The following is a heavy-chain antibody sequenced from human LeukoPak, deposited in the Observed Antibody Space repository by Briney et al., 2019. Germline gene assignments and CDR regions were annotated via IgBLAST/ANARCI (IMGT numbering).Heavy chain of an antibody. Sequence: ASVKVSCKASGYTFTGYYMHWVRQAPGQGLEWMGWINPNSGGTNYAQKFQGRVTMTRDTSISTAYMELSRLRSDDTAVYYCARVRVPAAIGTGGYYMDVWGKGTTVTVSS. D-gene: IGHD2-2*02. CDR3: ARVRVPAAIGTGGYYMDV. V-gene: IGHV1-2*02. J-gene: IGHJ6*03. CDR2: INPNSGGT. CDR1: GYTFTGYY.